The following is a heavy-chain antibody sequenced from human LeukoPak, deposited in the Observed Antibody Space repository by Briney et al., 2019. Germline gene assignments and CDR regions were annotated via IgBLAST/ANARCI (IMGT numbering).Heavy chain of an antibody. J-gene: IGHJ6*03. Sequence: PSETLSLTCTVSGGSISSGDYYWSWIRQPPGKGLEWIGYIYYSGSTYYNPSLKSRVTISVDTSKNQFSLKLSSVTAADTAVYYCARHGVVTDYYYYYYMDVWGKGTTVTVSS. V-gene: IGHV4-30-4*08. D-gene: IGHD3-3*01. CDR1: GGSISSGDYY. CDR2: IYYSGST. CDR3: ARHGVVTDYYYYYYMDV.